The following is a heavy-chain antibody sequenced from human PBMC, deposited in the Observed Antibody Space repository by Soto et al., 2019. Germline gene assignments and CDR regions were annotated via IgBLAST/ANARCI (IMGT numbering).Heavy chain of an antibody. D-gene: IGHD6-19*01. CDR1: GFTFSSYA. CDR3: ARETQWLVQGAFDI. J-gene: IGHJ3*02. CDR2: ISYDGSNK. V-gene: IGHV3-30-3*01. Sequence: RLSCAASGFTFSSYAMHWVRQAPGKGLEWVAVISYDGSNKYYADSVKGRFTISRDNSKNTLYLQMNSLRAEDTAVYYCARETQWLVQGAFDIWGQGTMVTVSS.